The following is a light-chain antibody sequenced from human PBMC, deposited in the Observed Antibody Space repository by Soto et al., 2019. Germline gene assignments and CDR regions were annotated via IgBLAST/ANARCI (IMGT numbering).Light chain of an antibody. CDR2: GAS. V-gene: IGKV3D-7*01. J-gene: IGKJ1*01. Sequence: EIVMTQSPATLSLSPGERATLSCRASQSVSSSYLSWYQQKPGQAPRLLIYGASTRATGIPARFSGSGSGTDFTLTIISLQPEYFAVYYCQQEYNLQPTFGQGTEVEIK. CDR3: QQEYNLQPT. CDR1: QSVSSSY.